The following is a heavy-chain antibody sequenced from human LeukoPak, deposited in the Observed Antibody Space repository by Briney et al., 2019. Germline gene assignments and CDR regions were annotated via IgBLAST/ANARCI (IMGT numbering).Heavy chain of an antibody. CDR2: IYHSGST. Sequence: SETLSLTCTVSGGSISSGSYYWGWIRQPPGKGLEWIGSIYHSGSTYYNPSLKSRVTISVDTSKNQFSLKLSSVTAADTAVYYCARVMITFGGFFDYWGQGTLVTVSS. CDR3: ARVMITFGGFFDY. D-gene: IGHD3-16*01. CDR1: GGSISSGSYY. J-gene: IGHJ4*02. V-gene: IGHV4-39*07.